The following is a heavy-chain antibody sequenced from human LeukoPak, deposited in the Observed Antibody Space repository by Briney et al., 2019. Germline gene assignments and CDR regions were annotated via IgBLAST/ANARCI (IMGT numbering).Heavy chain of an antibody. V-gene: IGHV4-39*07. Sequence: SETLSLTCTVSGGSISSSSYYWGWIRQPPGKELEWIGSIYYSGSTYYNPSLKSRVTISVDTSKNQFSLKLSSVTAADTAVYYCARVPRSYYYYYYMDVWGKGTTVTVSS. CDR1: GGSISSSSYY. CDR2: IYYSGST. J-gene: IGHJ6*03. CDR3: ARVPRSYYYYYYMDV.